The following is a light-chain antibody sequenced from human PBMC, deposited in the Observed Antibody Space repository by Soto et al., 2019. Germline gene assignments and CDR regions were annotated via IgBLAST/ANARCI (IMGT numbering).Light chain of an antibody. CDR2: EVN. CDR1: SSDVGGYNY. J-gene: IGLJ1*01. V-gene: IGLV2-8*01. CDR3: SSYGGSNIWV. Sequence: QSALTQPPSASGSPGQSVTISCTGTSSDVGGYNYVSWYQQHPGKAPKLMIYEVNKRPSGVPDRFSGSKSGNTASLTVPGLQSEDEADYYCSSYGGSNIWVFGTGTKLTVL.